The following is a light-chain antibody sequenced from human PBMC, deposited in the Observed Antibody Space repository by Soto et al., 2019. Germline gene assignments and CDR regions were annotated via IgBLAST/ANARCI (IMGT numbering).Light chain of an antibody. CDR3: QKYYSTPLT. CDR2: AAS. CDR1: LTSSSS. J-gene: IGKJ4*01. Sequence: DIQMTQSPSSLSASVGDRVTITCRASLTSSSSLTWYQQKPGKVPKLLIYAASTLQGGVPSRFSGSGSGTDFTLTISSLQPEDVATYYCQKYYSTPLTFGEGTKVEIK. V-gene: IGKV1-27*01.